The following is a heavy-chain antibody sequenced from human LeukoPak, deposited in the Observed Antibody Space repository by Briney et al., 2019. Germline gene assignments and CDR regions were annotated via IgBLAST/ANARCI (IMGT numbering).Heavy chain of an antibody. V-gene: IGHV4-39*01. J-gene: IGHJ4*02. CDR3: ARHSGGAIQARG. D-gene: IGHD2-21*01. CDR2: ISYNGST. Sequence: PSETLSLTCSVSGGSVSRSSYYWGWIRQPPGKGLEWIGSISYNGSTDYNPSLKSRVTISVDTSKNQFSLKLSSVTAADTAVYYCARHSGGAIQARGWGQGTLVTVSS. CDR1: GGSVSRSSYY.